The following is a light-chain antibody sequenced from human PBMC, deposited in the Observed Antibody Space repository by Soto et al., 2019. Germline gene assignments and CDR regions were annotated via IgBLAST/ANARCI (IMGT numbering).Light chain of an antibody. J-gene: IGKJ2*01. Sequence: EIVMTQSPATLSVSPGERVTLSCRASQSINYNLAWYQQKPGQAPRLLIQGASTRATGIPVRFSGSGSGTEFILTISSLHSEDFAVYYCQQYKNWYTFGQGPSWRSN. CDR2: GAS. CDR1: QSINYN. V-gene: IGKV3-15*01. CDR3: QQYKNWYT.